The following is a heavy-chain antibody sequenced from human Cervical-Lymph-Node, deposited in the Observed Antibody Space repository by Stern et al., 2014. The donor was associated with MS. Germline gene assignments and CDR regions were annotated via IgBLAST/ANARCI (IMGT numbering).Heavy chain of an antibody. D-gene: IGHD4-17*01. CDR3: ARVPIEGYGDAAY. V-gene: IGHV3-74*01. Sequence: EVQLVPSGGGLVQPGGSLKLSCAASGFTFSSYWMHWVRQAPGKGLVWVSRIHSHGSSTTYAASAKGRFTLSTHNAKNPLYLEMNSLRAEDTAVYYCARVPIEGYGDAAYWGQGTLVTVSS. CDR2: IHSHGSST. J-gene: IGHJ4*02. CDR1: GFTFSSYW.